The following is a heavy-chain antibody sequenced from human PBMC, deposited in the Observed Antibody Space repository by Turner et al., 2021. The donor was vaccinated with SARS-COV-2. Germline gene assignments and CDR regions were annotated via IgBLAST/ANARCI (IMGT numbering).Heavy chain of an antibody. D-gene: IGHD2-21*02. CDR3: ARDHWGNVVVVTANHYYYGMDV. Sequence: QVQLVESGGGVVQPGRSLRLSCAASGFTFSSYAMHWVRQAPGKGLEWVAVISDDGSNKYYADSVKGRFTISRDNSKNTLYLQMNSLRAEDTAVYYCARDHWGNVVVVTANHYYYGMDVWGQGTTVTVSS. J-gene: IGHJ6*02. V-gene: IGHV3-30-3*01. CDR1: GFTFSSYA. CDR2: ISDDGSNK.